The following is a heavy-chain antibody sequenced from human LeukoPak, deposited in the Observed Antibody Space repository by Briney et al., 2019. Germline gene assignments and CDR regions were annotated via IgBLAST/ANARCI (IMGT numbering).Heavy chain of an antibody. Sequence: SETLSLTCTVSGASMSSYYWNWIRQPPGKGLEWIGYVFYTGSTNYNPSLKGRVTISIDMSKNQFSLNLSSVTAADTAVYYCTGDDKDAFDIWGQGTMVTVSS. J-gene: IGHJ3*02. CDR3: TGDDKDAFDI. CDR2: VFYTGST. CDR1: GASMSSYY. D-gene: IGHD3-22*01. V-gene: IGHV4-59*01.